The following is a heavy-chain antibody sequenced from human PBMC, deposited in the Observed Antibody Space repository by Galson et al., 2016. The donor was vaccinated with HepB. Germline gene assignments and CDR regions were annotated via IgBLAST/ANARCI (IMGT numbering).Heavy chain of an antibody. J-gene: IGHJ4*02. Sequence: SETLSLTCTVSGGSISSKTSYWGWIRQPPGKGLEWIATIYYSGDTYYNSSLKTRVTTSVDTSRNQFSMKLSSVTATDTAVYFCARLQTGNKTPQPRYFDYWGQGTRVTVSP. V-gene: IGHV4-39*01. CDR1: GGSISSKTSY. D-gene: IGHD1-1*01. CDR3: ARLQTGNKTPQPRYFDY. CDR2: IYYSGDT.